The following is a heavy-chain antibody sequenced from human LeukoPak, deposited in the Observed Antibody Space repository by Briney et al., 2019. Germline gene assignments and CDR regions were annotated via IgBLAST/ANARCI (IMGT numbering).Heavy chain of an antibody. CDR2: ISYDGSNK. V-gene: IGHV3-30*18. Sequence: PGGSLRLSCAASGFTFSSYGMHWVRQAPGKGLEWVAVISYDGSNKYYADSVKGRFTISRDNSKNTLYLQMNSLRAEDTAVYYCAKDSIVATSSGTHFDYWGQGTLVTVSS. CDR1: GFTFSSYG. D-gene: IGHD5-12*01. J-gene: IGHJ4*02. CDR3: AKDSIVATSSGTHFDY.